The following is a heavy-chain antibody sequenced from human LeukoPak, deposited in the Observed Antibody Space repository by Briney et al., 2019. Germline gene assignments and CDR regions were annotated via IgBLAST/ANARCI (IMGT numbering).Heavy chain of an antibody. Sequence: GASVKVSCKASGGTFSSYAISWVRQATGQGLEWMGWMNPNSGNTGYAQKFQGRVTMTGNTSISTAYMELSSLRSEDTAVYYCARAHYDSPGSYYYYMDVWGKGTTVTISS. V-gene: IGHV1-8*02. CDR3: ARAHYDSPGSYYYYMDV. D-gene: IGHD3-22*01. CDR1: GGTFSSYA. CDR2: MNPNSGNT. J-gene: IGHJ6*03.